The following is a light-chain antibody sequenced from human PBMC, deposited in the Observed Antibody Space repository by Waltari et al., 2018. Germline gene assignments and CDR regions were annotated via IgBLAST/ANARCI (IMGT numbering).Light chain of an antibody. CDR2: AAS. CDR3: QQGNSFPPT. Sequence: DIQMTQSPSSVSASVGDGVTITCRASQEINGWLTWYQQKPGKAPKLLIYAASTLPTGVPSRFSGGGSGTDFTLTITDLQPEDFAIYFCQQGNSFPPTFGQGTKVDIK. J-gene: IGKJ1*01. V-gene: IGKV1-12*01. CDR1: QEINGW.